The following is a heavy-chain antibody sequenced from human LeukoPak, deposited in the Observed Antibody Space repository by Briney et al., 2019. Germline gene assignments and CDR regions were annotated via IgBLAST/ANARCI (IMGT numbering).Heavy chain of an antibody. V-gene: IGHV4-39*01. Sequence: PSETLSLTCTVSGGSISSSSYYWGWIRQPPGKGLEWIGSIYYSGSTYYNPSLKSRVTISVDTSKNQFSLKLSSVTAADTAVYYCARGIVGAAGAFDIWGQGTMVTVSS. D-gene: IGHD1-26*01. J-gene: IGHJ3*02. CDR2: IYYSGST. CDR3: ARGIVGAAGAFDI. CDR1: GGSISSSSYY.